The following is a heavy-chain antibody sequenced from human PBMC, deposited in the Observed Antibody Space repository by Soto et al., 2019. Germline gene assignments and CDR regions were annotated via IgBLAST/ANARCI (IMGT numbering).Heavy chain of an antibody. D-gene: IGHD1-26*01. CDR1: GGSICSSNW. J-gene: IGHJ6*02. V-gene: IGHV4-4*02. Sequence: PSETLSLTCAVSGGSICSSNWWSWVRQPPGKGLEWIGEIYHSGSTNYNPSLKSRVTISVDKSKNQFSLKLSSVTAADTAVYYCARETRSGRDYYYGMDVWGQGTTVTVSS. CDR3: ARETRSGRDYYYGMDV. CDR2: IYHSGST.